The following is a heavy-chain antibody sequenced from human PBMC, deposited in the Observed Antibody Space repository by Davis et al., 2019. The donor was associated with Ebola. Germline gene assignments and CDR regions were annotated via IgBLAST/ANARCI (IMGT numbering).Heavy chain of an antibody. CDR3: ARFGYGVPGDY. D-gene: IGHD4-17*01. CDR1: GFTFSDYG. CDR2: ISYDGSNK. Sequence: GGSLRLSCAASGFTFSDYGMHWVRQAPGKGLEWVAVISYDGSNKYFADSVQGRLTISRDNSKNTLYLQMNSLRAEDTAVYYCARFGYGVPGDYWGQGTLVTVSS. V-gene: IGHV3-30*03. J-gene: IGHJ4*02.